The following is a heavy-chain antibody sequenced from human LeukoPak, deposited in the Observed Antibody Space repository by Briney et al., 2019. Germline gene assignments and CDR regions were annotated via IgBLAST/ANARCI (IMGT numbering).Heavy chain of an antibody. J-gene: IGHJ4*02. CDR1: GGSISSSN. CDR3: AKNPLVSGTIYFDS. CDR2: ISGSGDNR. Sequence: PSETLSLTCAVSGGSISSSNWWSWVRQAPGKGLEWVSSISGSGDNRNYADSVKGRFTISRDNSKSTLYLEMNSLRAEDTAIYYCAKNPLVSGTIYFDSWGQGTLLTVSS. V-gene: IGHV3-23*01. D-gene: IGHD6-19*01.